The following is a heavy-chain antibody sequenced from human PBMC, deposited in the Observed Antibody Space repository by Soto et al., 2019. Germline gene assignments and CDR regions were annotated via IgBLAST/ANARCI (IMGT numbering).Heavy chain of an antibody. D-gene: IGHD3-10*01. CDR3: ARSYGSGSYYFSRFDP. J-gene: IGHJ5*02. CDR2: ISAYNGNT. Sequence: QVQLVQSGAEVKKPGASVKVSCKASGYTFTSYGISGVRQAPGQGIAWMGWISAYNGNTNYAQKLQGRVTMTTDTSTSTAYMELRSLRSDDTAVYYCARSYGSGSYYFSRFDPWGQGTLVTVSS. V-gene: IGHV1-18*01. CDR1: GYTFTSYG.